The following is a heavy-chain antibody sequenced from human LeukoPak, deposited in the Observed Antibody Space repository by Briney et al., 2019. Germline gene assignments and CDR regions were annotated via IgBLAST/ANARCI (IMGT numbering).Heavy chain of an antibody. V-gene: IGHV4-34*01. CDR3: ARTKVRYCSSTSCYRSGRWFDL. CDR1: GGSFSGYY. Sequence: SETLSLTCAVYGGSFSGYYWSWIRQPPGKGLEWIGEINHSGSTNYNPSLKSRVTISVDTSKNQFSLKLSSVTAADTAVYYCARTKVRYCSSTSCYRSGRWFDLWGQGTLVTVSS. J-gene: IGHJ5*02. D-gene: IGHD2-2*01. CDR2: INHSGST.